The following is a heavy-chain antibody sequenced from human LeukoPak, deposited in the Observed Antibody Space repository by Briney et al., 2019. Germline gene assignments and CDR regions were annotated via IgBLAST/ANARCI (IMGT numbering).Heavy chain of an antibody. CDR1: GFTFSSYG. CDR2: IRYDGSNK. CDR3: AKSQLWRKGIYYYYYMDV. D-gene: IGHD5-18*01. J-gene: IGHJ6*03. V-gene: IGHV3-30*02. Sequence: GGSLRLSCAASGFTFSSYGMHWVRQAPGKGLEWVAFIRYDGSNKYYADSVKGRFTISRDNSKNTLYLQMNSLRAEDTAVYYCAKSQLWRKGIYYYYYMDVWGKGTTVTISS.